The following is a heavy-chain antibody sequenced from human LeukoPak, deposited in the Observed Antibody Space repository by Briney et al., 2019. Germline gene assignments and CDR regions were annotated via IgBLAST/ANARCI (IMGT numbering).Heavy chain of an antibody. V-gene: IGHV1-69*04. J-gene: IGHJ4*02. D-gene: IGHD6-19*01. CDR3: ASKESGWDSVRDY. CDR2: IIPILGIA. CDR1: GGTFSSYA. Sequence: SVKVSCKASGGTFSSYAISWVRQAPGQGLEWMGRIIPILGIANYAQKFQGRVTITADKSTSTAYMELSSLRSEDTAVYHCASKESGWDSVRDYWGQGTLVTVSS.